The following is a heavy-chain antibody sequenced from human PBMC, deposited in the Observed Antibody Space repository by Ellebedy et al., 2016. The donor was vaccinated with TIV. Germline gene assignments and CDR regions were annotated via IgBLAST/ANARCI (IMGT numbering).Heavy chain of an antibody. CDR2: VTGGGEGT. J-gene: IGHJ4*02. CDR3: ATGGRVTRWNY. D-gene: IGHD4-17*01. V-gene: IGHV3-23*01. CDR1: GFTFSNYG. Sequence: GESLKISCAASGFTFSNYGMSWVRQAPGKGLEWVSVVTGGGEGTTYADSVKGRFTISRDNPKNTLDLQMNSLRAEDTAVYYCATGGRVTRWNYWGQGTLVIVSS.